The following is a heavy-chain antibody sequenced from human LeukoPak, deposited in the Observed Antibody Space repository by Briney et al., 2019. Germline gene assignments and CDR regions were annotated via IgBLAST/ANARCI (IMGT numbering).Heavy chain of an antibody. CDR1: GFTLSSYD. V-gene: IGHV3-30*18. J-gene: IGHJ4*02. CDR2: ISYDGSNK. D-gene: IGHD6-13*01. Sequence: GRSLRLSCAASGFTLSSYDMHWVRQAPGKGLEWVAVISYDGSNKYYADSVKGRFTISRDNSKNTLYLQMNSLRAEDTAVYYCAKGRIAAAGNFDYWGQGTLVTVSS. CDR3: AKGRIAAAGNFDY.